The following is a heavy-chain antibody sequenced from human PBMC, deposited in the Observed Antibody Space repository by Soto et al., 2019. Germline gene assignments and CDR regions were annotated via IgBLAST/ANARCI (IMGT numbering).Heavy chain of an antibody. J-gene: IGHJ6*03. V-gene: IGHV3-48*01. CDR2: ISSSSSTI. D-gene: IGHD3-3*01. CDR1: GFTFSSYS. CDR3: ARRPSFGVVITPYYMDV. Sequence: GGSLRLSCAASGFTFSSYSMNWVRQAPGKGLEWVSYISSSSSTIYYADSVKGRFTISRDNAKNSLYLQMNSLRAEDTAVYYCARRPSFGVVITPYYMDVWGKGTTVTVSS.